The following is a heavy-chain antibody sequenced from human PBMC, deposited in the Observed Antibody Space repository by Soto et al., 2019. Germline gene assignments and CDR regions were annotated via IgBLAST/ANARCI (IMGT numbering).Heavy chain of an antibody. D-gene: IGHD3-16*01. CDR3: ARDLVDDYGMDV. V-gene: IGHV1-2*04. Sequence: ASVKVSCKASGYTFTGYYMHWVRQAPGQGLEWMGWINPNSGGTNYAQKFQGWVTMTRDTSISTAYMELSRLRSDDTAVYYCARDLVDDYGMDVWGQGTTVTVSS. CDR1: GYTFTGYY. CDR2: INPNSGGT. J-gene: IGHJ6*02.